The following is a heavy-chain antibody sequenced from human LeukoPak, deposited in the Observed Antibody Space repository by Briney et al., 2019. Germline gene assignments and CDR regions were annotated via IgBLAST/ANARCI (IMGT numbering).Heavy chain of an antibody. CDR1: GFTFSSYE. V-gene: IGHV3-48*03. Sequence: GGSLRLSCAASGFTFSSYEMNWVRQAPGKGLEWVSYISTSGRTIYYADSVKGGFTISRDNAKNSLYLQMNSLRAEDTAVYYCARDGALGVWGQGTTVTVSS. CDR2: ISTSGRTI. CDR3: ARDGALGV. J-gene: IGHJ6*02. D-gene: IGHD3-16*01.